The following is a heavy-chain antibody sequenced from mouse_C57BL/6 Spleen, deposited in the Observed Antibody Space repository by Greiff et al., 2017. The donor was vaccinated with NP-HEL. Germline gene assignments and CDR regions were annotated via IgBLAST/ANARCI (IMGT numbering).Heavy chain of an antibody. J-gene: IGHJ4*01. CDR1: GFSLTSYG. CDR3: ARYDGYSYYAMDY. V-gene: IGHV2-4*01. D-gene: IGHD2-3*01. Sequence: VQLVESGPGLVQPSQSLSITCTVSGFSLTSYGVHWVRQPPGKGLEWLGVIWSGGSTDYNAAFISRLSISKDNSKSQVFFKMNSLQADDTAIYYCARYDGYSYYAMDYWGQGTSVTVSS. CDR2: IWSGGST.